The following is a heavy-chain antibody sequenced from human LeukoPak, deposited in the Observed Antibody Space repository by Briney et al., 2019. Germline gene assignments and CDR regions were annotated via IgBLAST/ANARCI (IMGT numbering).Heavy chain of an antibody. CDR3: ARGYIGYCSGGSCYPLGY. D-gene: IGHD2-15*01. Sequence: GGSLRLSCAASGLPFSIYWMHWARQAPGKGLVWVSRINSDGSSTSYADSVKGRYTISRDNAKNTLYLQMNSLRAEDTAVYYCARGYIGYCSGGSCYPLGYWGQGTLVTVSS. CDR2: INSDGSST. CDR1: GLPFSIYW. J-gene: IGHJ4*02. V-gene: IGHV3-74*01.